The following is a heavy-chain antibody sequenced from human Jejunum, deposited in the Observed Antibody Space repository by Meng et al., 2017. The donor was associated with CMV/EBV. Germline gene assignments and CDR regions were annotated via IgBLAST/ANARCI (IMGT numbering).Heavy chain of an antibody. Sequence: QGEVVQLGAEVKKPGASVKVSCKASGYTFTGYYMHWVRQAPGQGLEWMGRINPNSGGTNYAQKFQGRVTMTRDTSISTAYMELSRLRSDDTAVYYCAHQAVAGTRGWFDPWGQGTLVTVSS. J-gene: IGHJ5*02. CDR3: AHQAVAGTRGWFDP. CDR2: INPNSGGT. CDR1: GYTFTGYY. V-gene: IGHV1-2*06. D-gene: IGHD6-19*01.